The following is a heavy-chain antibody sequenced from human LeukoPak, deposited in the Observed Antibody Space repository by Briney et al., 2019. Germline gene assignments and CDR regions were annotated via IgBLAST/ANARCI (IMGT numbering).Heavy chain of an antibody. CDR2: IYYSGST. D-gene: IGHD3-9*01. Sequence: PSETLSLTCTVSGGSISSYYWSWIRQPPGKGLEWIGYIYYSGSTNYNPSLKSRVTISVDTSKNQFSLKLSSVTAADTAVYYCARGADYGILTGFDYWGQGTLVTVSS. V-gene: IGHV4-59*01. CDR1: GGSISSYY. J-gene: IGHJ4*02. CDR3: ARGADYGILTGFDY.